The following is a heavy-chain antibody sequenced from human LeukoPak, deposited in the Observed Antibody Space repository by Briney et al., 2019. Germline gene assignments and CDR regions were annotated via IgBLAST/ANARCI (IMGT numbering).Heavy chain of an antibody. CDR1: GYSTSSGYN. Sequence: SQTLSLTCTVSGYSTSSGYNWGWIRQPPGKGLEWIGSIYHSGSTYYNPSLKSRVTISVDTSKNQFSLKLSSVTAADTAVYYCASSTVSTGAIDYWGQGTLVTVSS. CDR2: IYHSGST. D-gene: IGHD4-17*01. CDR3: ASSTVSTGAIDY. J-gene: IGHJ4*02. V-gene: IGHV4-38-2*02.